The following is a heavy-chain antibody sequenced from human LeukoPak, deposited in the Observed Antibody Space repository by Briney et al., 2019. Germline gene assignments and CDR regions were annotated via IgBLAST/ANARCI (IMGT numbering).Heavy chain of an antibody. J-gene: IGHJ6*03. CDR1: GFTFRLYA. Sequence: GGSLRLSCAASGFTFRLYAMSWVRRAPGKGLEWVSGLDGDSGRTYYADSVKGRFTVSRDNSKNTLYLQMSSLRDEDTAVYYCAKADRRDYYYYMDVWGKGTTVTVSS. CDR3: AKADRRDYYYYMDV. CDR2: LDGDSGRT. V-gene: IGHV3-23*01.